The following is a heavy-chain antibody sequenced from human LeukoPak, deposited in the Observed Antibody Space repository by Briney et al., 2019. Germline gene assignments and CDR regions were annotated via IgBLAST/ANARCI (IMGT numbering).Heavy chain of an antibody. CDR1: GGSISTYY. CDR2: IYYTGST. Sequence: SETLSLTCSVSGGSISTYYWSWIRQPPEKGLEWIGYIYYTGSTNYNPSLKSRVTISVDMSKNQFSLKLSSVTAADTAVYYCARVVVYGDYPSWFDPWGQGTLVTVSS. J-gene: IGHJ5*02. V-gene: IGHV4-59*01. CDR3: ARVVVYGDYPSWFDP. D-gene: IGHD4-17*01.